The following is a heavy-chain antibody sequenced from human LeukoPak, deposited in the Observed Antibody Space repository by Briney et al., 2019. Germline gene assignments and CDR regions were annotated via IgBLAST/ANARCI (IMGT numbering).Heavy chain of an antibody. CDR2: ISGSGGST. CDR1: GFTFSSYG. D-gene: IGHD2-15*01. V-gene: IGHV3-23*01. Sequence: GGSLRLSCAASGFTFSSYGMSWVRQAPGKGLEWVSAISGSGGSTYYADSVKGRFTISRDNSKNTLYLQMNSLRAEDTAVYYCATGGCSGGSCAIDYWGQGTLVTVSS. J-gene: IGHJ4*02. CDR3: ATGGCSGGSCAIDY.